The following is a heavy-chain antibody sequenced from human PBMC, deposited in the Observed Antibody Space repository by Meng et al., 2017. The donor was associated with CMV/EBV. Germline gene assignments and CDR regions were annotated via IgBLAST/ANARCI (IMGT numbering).Heavy chain of an antibody. J-gene: IGHJ6*02. CDR1: GYTFTSYD. D-gene: IGHD3-3*01. V-gene: IGHV1-8*03. Sequence: ASVKVSCKASGYTFTSYDINWVRQATGQGLEWMGWMNPNSGNTGYAQKFQGRVTITRNTSISTAYMELSSLRSEDTAVYYCARVGSTIFGYWYCGMDVWGQGTTVTVSS. CDR2: MNPNSGNT. CDR3: ARVGSTIFGYWYCGMDV.